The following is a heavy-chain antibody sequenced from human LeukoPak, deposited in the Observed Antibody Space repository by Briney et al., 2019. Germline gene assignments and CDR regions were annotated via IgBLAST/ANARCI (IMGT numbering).Heavy chain of an antibody. V-gene: IGHV4-39*01. Sequence: SETLSLTCTVSGGSISSYYWGWIRQPPGKGLEWIGSIYYSGSTYYNPSLKSRVTISVDTSKNQFSLKLSSVTAADTAVYYCARGYWGWSLKWLVSDLDYWGQGTLVTVSS. J-gene: IGHJ4*02. CDR1: GGSISSYY. CDR3: ARGYWGWSLKWLVSDLDY. D-gene: IGHD6-19*01. CDR2: IYYSGST.